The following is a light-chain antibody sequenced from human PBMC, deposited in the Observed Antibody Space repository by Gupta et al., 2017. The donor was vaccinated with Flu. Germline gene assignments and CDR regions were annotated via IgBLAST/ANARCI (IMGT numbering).Light chain of an antibody. V-gene: IGLV1-44*01. CDR2: GAN. J-gene: IGLJ3*02. CDR3: ASWDDSRNGWV. Sequence: QSVLTQPPSASGTPGQRVTISCSGGYSNIGTNTVAWYQQLPGTAPKLLIYGANQRPSGVPDRFSGSKSGTSASLAISGLQAEDEADYYCASWDDSRNGWVFGGGTKLTVL. CDR1: YSNIGTNT.